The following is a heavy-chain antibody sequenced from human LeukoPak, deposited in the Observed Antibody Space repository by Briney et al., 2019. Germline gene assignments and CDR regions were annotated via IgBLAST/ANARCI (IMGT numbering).Heavy chain of an antibody. CDR3: AKARSYYYYGMDV. Sequence: GGSLGLSCAASGFTFSSYAMSWVRQAPGKGLEWVSAISGSGGSTYYADSVKGRFTISRDNSKNTLYLQMNSLRAEDTAVYYCAKARSYYYYGMDVWGQGTTVTVSS. V-gene: IGHV3-23*01. CDR2: ISGSGGST. CDR1: GFTFSSYA. J-gene: IGHJ6*02.